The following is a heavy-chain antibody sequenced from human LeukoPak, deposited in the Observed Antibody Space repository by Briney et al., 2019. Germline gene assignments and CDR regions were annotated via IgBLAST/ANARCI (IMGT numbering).Heavy chain of an antibody. CDR2: IIPVFGTA. Sequence: GASVKVSCKASGGTFSTFSITWVRQAPGQGLEWMGGIIPVFGTANYAQQFQGRVTVATDGSTSTAYLELSSLRSEDTAVYYCARVDRYHYYLDVWGKGTTVTVSS. CDR3: ARVDRYHYYLDV. J-gene: IGHJ6*03. CDR1: GGTFSTFS. V-gene: IGHV1-69*05.